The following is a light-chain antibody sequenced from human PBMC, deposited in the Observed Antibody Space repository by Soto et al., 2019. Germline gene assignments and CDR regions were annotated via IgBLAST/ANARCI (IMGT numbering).Light chain of an antibody. V-gene: IGKV1-39*01. CDR2: ATT. CDR1: QTVISY. J-gene: IGKJ2*01. CDR3: QQNYNTPPYT. Sequence: DIQLTQSPSSLSSSVGDRVTITCRASQTVISYVNWYQQKPGQAPKLLIYATTHLQSGVPSRFSGSGSGTEFTLTISRLHPEDFATYFCQQNYNTPPYTFCQGTKLEIK.